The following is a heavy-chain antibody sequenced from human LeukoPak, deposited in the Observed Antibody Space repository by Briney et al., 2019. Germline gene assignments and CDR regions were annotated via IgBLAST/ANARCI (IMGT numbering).Heavy chain of an antibody. V-gene: IGHV4-61*02. CDR1: GGSISSGSYY. Sequence: PSQTLSLTCTVSGGSISSGSYYWSWIRQPAGKGLEWIGRIYTSGSTNYNPSLKSRVTISVDTSKNQFSLKLSSVTAADTAVYYCARGREGEYYGSGSFYYYYYMDVWGKGTTVTVSS. D-gene: IGHD3-10*01. CDR3: ARGREGEYYGSGSFYYYYYMDV. CDR2: IYTSGST. J-gene: IGHJ6*03.